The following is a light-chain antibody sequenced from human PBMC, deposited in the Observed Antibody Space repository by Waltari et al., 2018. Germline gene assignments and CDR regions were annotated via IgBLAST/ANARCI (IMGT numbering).Light chain of an antibody. CDR3: QQRSNWPT. J-gene: IGKJ4*01. V-gene: IGKV3-11*01. CDR1: QSVNSY. CDR2: DAS. Sequence: EIVLTQSPATLSLSPGERATLSCRASQSVNSYLAWYQQKPGQAPRLLIYDASNRVTGIPARFSGSGSGTDFTLTISSLEPEDFAVYYCQQRSNWPTFGGGTKVEIK.